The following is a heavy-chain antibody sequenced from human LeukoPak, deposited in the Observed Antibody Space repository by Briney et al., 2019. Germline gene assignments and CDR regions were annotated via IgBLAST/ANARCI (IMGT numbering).Heavy chain of an antibody. Sequence: SETLSLTCTVSGGSISSGGYYWSWIRQHPGKGLEWIGYIYYSGSTYYNPSLKSRVTISVDTSKNQFSLKLSSVTAADTAVYYCARPQRGYSYGPFDYWGQGTLVTVSS. J-gene: IGHJ4*02. CDR2: IYYSGST. V-gene: IGHV4-31*03. D-gene: IGHD5-18*01. CDR1: GGSISSGGYY. CDR3: ARPQRGYSYGPFDY.